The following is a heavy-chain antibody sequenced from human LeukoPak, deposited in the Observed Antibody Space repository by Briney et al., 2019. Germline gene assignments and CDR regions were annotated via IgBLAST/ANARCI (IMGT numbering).Heavy chain of an antibody. V-gene: IGHV4-34*01. D-gene: IGHD1-26*01. CDR3: ARVGAATRGVDY. J-gene: IGHJ4*02. Sequence: SETLSLTRAVYGGSFSGYYWSWIRQPPGKGLEWIGEINHSGSTNYNPSLKSRVTISVDTSKNQFSLMLSSVTAADTAEYYCARVGAATRGVDYWGQGTLVTVSS. CDR1: GGSFSGYY. CDR2: INHSGST.